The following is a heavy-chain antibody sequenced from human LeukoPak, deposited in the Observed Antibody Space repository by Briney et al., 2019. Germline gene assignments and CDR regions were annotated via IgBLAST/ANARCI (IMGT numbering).Heavy chain of an antibody. CDR2: ISWNSGRI. CDR3: ARDHYYDSSGYLYFDY. D-gene: IGHD3-22*01. CDR1: GFTFEDYA. Sequence: PGGSLRLSCAASGFTFEDYAMHWVRQVPGKGLEWVSGISWNSGRIGYADSVKGRLTISRDNAKNSLYLQMNSLRAEDTALYYCARDHYYDSSGYLYFDYWGQGTLVTVSS. V-gene: IGHV3-9*01. J-gene: IGHJ4*02.